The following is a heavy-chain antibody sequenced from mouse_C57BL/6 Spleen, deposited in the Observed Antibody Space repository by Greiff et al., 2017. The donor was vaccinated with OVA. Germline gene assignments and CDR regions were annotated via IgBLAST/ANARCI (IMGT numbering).Heavy chain of an antibody. Sequence: VQLQQSGAELVRPGASVTLSCTASGYTFTDYEMHWVKQTPVHGLEWIGAIDPETGGTAYNQKFKGKAILTADKSSSTAYMELRSLTSEDSAVYYCTGRGNSDYWGQGTTLTVSS. CDR2: IDPETGGT. CDR1: GYTFTDYE. V-gene: IGHV1-15*01. J-gene: IGHJ2*01. CDR3: TGRGNSDY.